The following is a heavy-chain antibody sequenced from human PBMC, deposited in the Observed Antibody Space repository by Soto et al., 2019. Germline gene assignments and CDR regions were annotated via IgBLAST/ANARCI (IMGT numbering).Heavy chain of an antibody. CDR1: GFTLSSYS. CDR2: MSYDGSST. D-gene: IGHD2-2*01. Sequence: QVQLVESGGGVVQPGRSLRLSCAASGFTLSSYSMHLVRQAPGKGLDWVAAMSYDGSSTYFAYSVKGRFTISRDSSKNTLSLQMTCLGSEDSAVDYCERGRSVSNHYAFEYWCQGTLVSVSS. J-gene: IGHJ4*02. V-gene: IGHV3-30-3*01. CDR3: ERGRSVSNHYAFEY.